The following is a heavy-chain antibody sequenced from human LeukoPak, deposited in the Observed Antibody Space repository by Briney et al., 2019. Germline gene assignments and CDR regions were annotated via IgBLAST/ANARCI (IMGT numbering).Heavy chain of an antibody. CDR2: IGSDGDR. Sequence: PGGSLRLSCTASGFDFRSYAMAWVRQAPGKGLEGVAAIGSDGDRVHEDSVKGRFTISRDNSKSTLYLQMDNLRAEDTAVYFCAKSAGVATISFDSWGQGALVTVSS. CDR1: GFDFRSYA. V-gene: IGHV3-23*01. D-gene: IGHD5-12*01. CDR3: AKSAGVATISFDS. J-gene: IGHJ4*02.